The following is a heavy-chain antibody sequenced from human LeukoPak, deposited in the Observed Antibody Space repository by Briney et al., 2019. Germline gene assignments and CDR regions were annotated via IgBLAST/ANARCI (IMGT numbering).Heavy chain of an antibody. CDR3: AKGYYGSGGYFDY. CDR2: ISWNSGSI. Sequence: PGGSLRLSCAASGFTFYDYAMPWVRQAPGKGLEWVSGISWNSGSIGYADSVKGRFTISRDNAKNSLYLQMNSLRAEDTALYYCAKGYYGSGGYFDYWGQGTLVTVSS. CDR1: GFTFYDYA. V-gene: IGHV3-9*01. J-gene: IGHJ4*02. D-gene: IGHD3-10*01.